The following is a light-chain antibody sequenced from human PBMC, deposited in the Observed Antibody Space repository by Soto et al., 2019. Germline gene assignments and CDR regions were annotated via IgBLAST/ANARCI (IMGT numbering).Light chain of an antibody. CDR1: SSDVGSYDY. Sequence: QSVLTQPPSASGSPGQSVIISCTGTSSDVGSYDYVSWYQQHPGKAPKLMIYEVSERPSGVPDRFSGSKSGNTASLTVSGLHAEDEADYYCNSYAGSNNWVFGGGTKLTVL. J-gene: IGLJ3*02. CDR2: EVS. V-gene: IGLV2-8*01. CDR3: NSYAGSNNWV.